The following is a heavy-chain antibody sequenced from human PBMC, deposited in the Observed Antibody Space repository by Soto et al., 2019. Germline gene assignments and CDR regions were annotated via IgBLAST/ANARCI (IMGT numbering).Heavy chain of an antibody. V-gene: IGHV1-18*01. J-gene: IGHJ4*02. D-gene: IGHD3-16*02. Sequence: ASVKVSCKASGYTFTSYGISWVRQAPGQGLEWMGWISAYNGNTGYAQKLQGRVTMTTDTSTSTAYMELRSLRSEDTAVYYCARVSGDYIWGSYRLVLGYWGQGTLVTVSS. CDR1: GYTFTSYG. CDR2: ISAYNGNT. CDR3: ARVSGDYIWGSYRLVLGY.